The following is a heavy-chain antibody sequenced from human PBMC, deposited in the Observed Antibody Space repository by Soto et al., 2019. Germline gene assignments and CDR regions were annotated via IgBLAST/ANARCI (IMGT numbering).Heavy chain of an antibody. Sequence: GGSLRLSCAASGFTFTSYSMNWVRQAPGKGLEWVSSISSTTNYIYYADSMKGRFTVSRDNAKNSVYLDMNSLSAEDTAVYYGARESEDLTSNFDYWGQGTLVTVSS. CDR1: GFTFTSYS. J-gene: IGHJ4*02. CDR2: ISSTTNYI. CDR3: ARESEDLTSNFDY. V-gene: IGHV3-21*01.